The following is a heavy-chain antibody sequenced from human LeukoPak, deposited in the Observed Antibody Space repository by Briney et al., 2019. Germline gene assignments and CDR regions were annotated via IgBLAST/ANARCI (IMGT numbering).Heavy chain of an antibody. CDR3: AKIDVSGGSCDSHCQP. J-gene: IGHJ1*01. D-gene: IGHD2-15*01. CDR1: GFTFSSYA. Sequence: PGGSLRLSCAASGFTFSSYAMSWVRQAPGKGLEWVSAINASGGCKYYADFLKGRFTISRDNSKNTLYLQMNSLRAEDTAVYYCAKIDVSGGSCDSHCQPCGAGNLVTVSS. CDR2: INASGGCK. V-gene: IGHV3-23*01.